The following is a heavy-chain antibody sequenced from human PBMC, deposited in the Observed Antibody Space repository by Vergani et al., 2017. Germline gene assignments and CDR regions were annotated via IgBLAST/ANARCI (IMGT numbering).Heavy chain of an antibody. CDR3: ARGITGTTGLYYYMDV. V-gene: IGHV3-21*01. J-gene: IGHJ6*03. CDR2: ISSSSSYI. Sequence: EVQLVESGGGLVKPGGSLRLSCAASGFTFSSYSMNWVRQAPGKGLEWVSSISSSSSYIYYADSVKGRFTISRDNSKNTLYLQMNSLRAEDTAVYYCARGITGTTGLYYYMDVWGKGTTVTVSS. D-gene: IGHD1-7*01. CDR1: GFTFSSYS.